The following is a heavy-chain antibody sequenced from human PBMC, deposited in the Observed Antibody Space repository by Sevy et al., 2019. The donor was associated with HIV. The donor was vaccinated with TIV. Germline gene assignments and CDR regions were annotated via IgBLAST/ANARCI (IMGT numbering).Heavy chain of an antibody. D-gene: IGHD3-10*01. Sequence: ASVKVSCKASGGTFSSYAISWVRQAPGQGLEWMGGIIPIFGTANYAQKFQGRVTITADEFSNTAYMEVSTLRPEDTAVYYCARASSYHGLGSSNWFDPWGQGTLVTVSS. V-gene: IGHV1-69*13. CDR3: ARASSYHGLGSSNWFDP. CDR2: IIPIFGTA. CDR1: GGTFSSYA. J-gene: IGHJ5*02.